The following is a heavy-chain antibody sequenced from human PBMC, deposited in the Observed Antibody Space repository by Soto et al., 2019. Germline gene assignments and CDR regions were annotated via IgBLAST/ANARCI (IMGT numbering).Heavy chain of an antibody. D-gene: IGHD4-4*01. V-gene: IGHV3-30-3*01. J-gene: IGHJ4*02. Sequence: GGSLRLSCAASGFTFSSYAMHWVRQAPGKGLEWVAVISYDGSNKYYADSVKGRFTISRDNSKNTLYLQMNSLRAEDTAVYYCARGRLVYSNPFGFDYWGQGTLVTVSS. CDR3: ARGRLVYSNPFGFDY. CDR2: ISYDGSNK. CDR1: GFTFSSYA.